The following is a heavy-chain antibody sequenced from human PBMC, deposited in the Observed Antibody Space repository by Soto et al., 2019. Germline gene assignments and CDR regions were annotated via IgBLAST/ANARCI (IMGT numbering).Heavy chain of an antibody. V-gene: IGHV3-7*01. Sequence: PGGSLRLSCAASGFTFSSYWMSWVRQAPGKGLEWVANIKQDGSEKYYVDSVKGRFTISRDNAKNSLYLQMNSLRAEDTAVYYCARVGYDILTGYYFDYWGQGTLVTVSS. J-gene: IGHJ4*02. CDR1: GFTFSSYW. CDR3: ARVGYDILTGYYFDY. CDR2: IKQDGSEK. D-gene: IGHD3-9*01.